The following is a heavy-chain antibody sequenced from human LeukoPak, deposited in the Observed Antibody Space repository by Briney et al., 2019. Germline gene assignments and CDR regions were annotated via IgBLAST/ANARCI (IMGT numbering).Heavy chain of an antibody. CDR2: ISAYNGNT. D-gene: IGHD1-26*01. CDR3: ARVPPYSGSYYGVPRRFDP. CDR1: GYTFTSYG. V-gene: IGHV1-18*01. Sequence: ASVKVSCKASGYTFTSYGISWVRQAPGQGLEWMGWISAYNGNTNYAQKLQGRVTMTTDTSTSTAYMELRSLRSDDTAVYYCARVPPYSGSYYGVPRRFDPWGQGTLVTVSS. J-gene: IGHJ5*02.